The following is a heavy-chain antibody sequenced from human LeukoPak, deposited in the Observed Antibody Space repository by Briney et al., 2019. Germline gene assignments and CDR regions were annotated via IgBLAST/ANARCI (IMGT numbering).Heavy chain of an antibody. D-gene: IGHD3-22*01. Sequence: GGSLRLSCATSGFSFSDNYMSWIRQAPGKGLQWLSYISGDGYDINYADSVKGRFTVARDNAKNSLYLQMNSLRAEDTAVYYCARDSRVVVINVWFDPWGQGTLVTVSS. J-gene: IGHJ5*02. V-gene: IGHV3-11*04. CDR1: GFSFSDNY. CDR2: ISGDGYDI. CDR3: ARDSRVVVINVWFDP.